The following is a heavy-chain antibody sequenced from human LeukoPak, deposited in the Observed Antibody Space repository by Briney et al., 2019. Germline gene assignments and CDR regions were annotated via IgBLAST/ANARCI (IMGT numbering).Heavy chain of an antibody. CDR2: IKQDGSER. V-gene: IGHV3-7*01. J-gene: IGHJ5*02. D-gene: IGHD5-18*01. CDR3: ASLYTAS. Sequence: GGSLRLSCTASGFTFGDYAMSWVRQAPGKGLEWVANIKQDGSERYCVDSVKGRFTISRDNAKNSLYLQMNSLRAEDTAVYYCASLYTASWGQGTLVTVSS. CDR1: GFTFGDYA.